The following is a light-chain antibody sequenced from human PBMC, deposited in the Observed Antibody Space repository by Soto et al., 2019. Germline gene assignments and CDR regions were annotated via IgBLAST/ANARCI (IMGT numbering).Light chain of an antibody. CDR3: GTWDSSLSAVV. J-gene: IGLJ2*01. CDR1: SSNIGDNF. CDR2: DNV. Sequence: QSVLTQPPSVSAAPGQRVTISCSGTSSNIGDNFVSWYQQFPGTAPKLLIYDNVHRPSGIPDRFSGSKSGTSATLGITGLQTGDEADYYCGTWDSSLSAVVFGGGTQLTVL. V-gene: IGLV1-51*01.